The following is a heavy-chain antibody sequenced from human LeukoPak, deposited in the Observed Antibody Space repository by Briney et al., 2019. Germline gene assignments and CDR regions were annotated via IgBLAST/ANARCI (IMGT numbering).Heavy chain of an antibody. CDR2: ISPNSGGT. Sequence: ASVKVSCKASGYTFTGYYMHWVRQAPGQGLEWMGWISPNSGGTNYAQKLQGRVTMTTDTSTSTAYMELRSLRSDDTAVYYCARDEKDIVATTYYFDYWGQGTLVTVSS. J-gene: IGHJ4*02. CDR1: GYTFTGYY. D-gene: IGHD5-12*01. CDR3: ARDEKDIVATTYYFDY. V-gene: IGHV1-2*02.